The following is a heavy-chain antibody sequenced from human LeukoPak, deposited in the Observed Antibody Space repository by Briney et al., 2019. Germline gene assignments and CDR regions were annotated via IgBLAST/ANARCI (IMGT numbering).Heavy chain of an antibody. Sequence: GASVKVSCKASGYTFTSYGISWVRQAPGQGLEWMGWISAYNGNTNYAQKLQGRVTMTTDTTTSTAYMELRSLRSDDTAVYYCARVSYYGSGSPHAFDIWGQGTMVTVSS. D-gene: IGHD3-10*01. CDR2: ISAYNGNT. J-gene: IGHJ3*02. CDR1: GYTFTSYG. CDR3: ARVSYYGSGSPHAFDI. V-gene: IGHV1-18*01.